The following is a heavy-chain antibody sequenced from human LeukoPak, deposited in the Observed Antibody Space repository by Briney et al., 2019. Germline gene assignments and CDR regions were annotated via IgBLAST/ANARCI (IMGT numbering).Heavy chain of an antibody. V-gene: IGHV3-23*01. D-gene: IGHD6-19*01. CDR3: AKGIYSSGWFDY. Sequence: GGSLRLSYAASGITFSSYAMSWVRQAPGKGLEWVSAISGSGGSTYYADSVKGRFTISRDNSKNTLYLQMNSLRAEDTAVYYCAKGIYSSGWFDYWGQGTLVTVSS. CDR1: GITFSSYA. J-gene: IGHJ4*02. CDR2: ISGSGGST.